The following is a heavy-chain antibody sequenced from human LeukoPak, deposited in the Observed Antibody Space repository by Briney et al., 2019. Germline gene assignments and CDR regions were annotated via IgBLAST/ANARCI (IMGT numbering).Heavy chain of an antibody. V-gene: IGHV3-33*06. CDR2: ISYDGKNI. D-gene: IGHD5-12*01. CDR1: GFSFSSYG. CDR3: AKTYSRESGYDFFFHY. J-gene: IGHJ4*02. Sequence: PRGSLRLSCAASGFSFSSYGFHWVRQAPGKGLEWVSAISYDGKNIHYADSVKGRFIISRDNSRNTVYLQMNSLRVEDTAVYYCAKTYSRESGYDFFFHYWGQGTRVTVSS.